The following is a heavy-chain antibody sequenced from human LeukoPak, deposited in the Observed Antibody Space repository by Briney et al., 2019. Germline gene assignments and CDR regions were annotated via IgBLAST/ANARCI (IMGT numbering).Heavy chain of an antibody. CDR2: IRYDGSNK. Sequence: GGSLRLSCAASGFTFSSYGMHWVRQAPGKGLEWVAFIRYDGSNKYYADSVKGRFTISRDNSKNTLYLQMNSLRAEDTAVYYCAKPGGWYGNSYAFDIWGQGTMVTVSS. D-gene: IGHD6-19*01. V-gene: IGHV3-30*02. J-gene: IGHJ3*02. CDR3: AKPGGWYGNSYAFDI. CDR1: GFTFSSYG.